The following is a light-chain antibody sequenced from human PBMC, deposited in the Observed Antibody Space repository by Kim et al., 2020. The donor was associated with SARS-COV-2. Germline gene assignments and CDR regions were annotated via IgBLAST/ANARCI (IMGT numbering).Light chain of an antibody. J-gene: IGKJ2*01. V-gene: IGKV3-15*01. CDR1: QSVSSN. Sequence: VSPGERATRSCRASQSVSSNLAWYQQKPGHAPRLLIYGASTRATGIPARFSGSGSGTEFTLTISSLQSEDFAVYYCQQYNNWPYTFGQGTKVDIK. CDR2: GAS. CDR3: QQYNNWPYT.